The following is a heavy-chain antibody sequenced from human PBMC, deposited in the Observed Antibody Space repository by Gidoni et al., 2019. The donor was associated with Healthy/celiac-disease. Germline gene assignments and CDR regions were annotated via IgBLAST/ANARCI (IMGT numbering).Heavy chain of an antibody. V-gene: IGHV3-21*01. J-gene: IGHJ4*02. CDR3: ARAPRGGYVPYYFDY. CDR1: GFTLSSYS. D-gene: IGHD5-12*01. CDR2: ISSSSSYL. Sequence: EVQLVESGGGLVKPGGSLRPSGAAAGFTLSSYSMNWVRQAPGKGLEWVSSISSSSSYLYYSDSVKGRFTISRDNAKNSLYLQMNSLRAEDTSVYYCARAPRGGYVPYYFDYWGQGTLVTVSS.